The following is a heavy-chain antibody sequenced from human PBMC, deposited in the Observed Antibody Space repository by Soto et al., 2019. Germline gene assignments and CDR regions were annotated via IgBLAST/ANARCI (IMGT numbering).Heavy chain of an antibody. D-gene: IGHD3-10*01. CDR1: GFTLSTFA. J-gene: IGHJ4*02. CDR3: AKSSSGLRDYFDS. Sequence: GGSLRLSCAVSGFTLSTFAMHWVRQAPGKGLEWVATTSYDGLNTFYGESVRGRFSISRDTSKNTLFLQMNSLKTEDTAVYYCAKSSSGLRDYFDSWGRGTMVTVYS. CDR2: TSYDGLNT. V-gene: IGHV3-30-3*02.